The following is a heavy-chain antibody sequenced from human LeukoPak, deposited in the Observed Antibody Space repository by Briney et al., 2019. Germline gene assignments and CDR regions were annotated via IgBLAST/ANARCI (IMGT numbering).Heavy chain of an antibody. Sequence: ASVKVSCKASGYTFTGYYMHWVRQAPGQGLEWMGWINPNSGGTNYAQKFQGRVTMTRDTSISTAYMELSRLRSDDTAVYYCARDESGLTGYYSYWGQGTLVTVSS. CDR2: INPNSGGT. CDR3: ARDESGLTGYYSY. D-gene: IGHD3-9*01. V-gene: IGHV1-2*02. J-gene: IGHJ4*02. CDR1: GYTFTGYY.